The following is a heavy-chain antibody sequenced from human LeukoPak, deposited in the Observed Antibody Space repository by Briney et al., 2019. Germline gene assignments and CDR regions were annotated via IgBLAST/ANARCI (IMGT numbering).Heavy chain of an antibody. CDR2: INSDGSSR. D-gene: IGHD6-19*01. CDR3: ARGLAVAGSSWFDP. Sequence: GGSLRLSCAASGFTFSSYWMHWVRQVPGKGLVWVSRINSDGSSRSYVDSVMGRFTISRDNAKNTLYLQLDSLRAEDTAVYYCARGLAVAGSSWFDPWGQGTLVSVSS. V-gene: IGHV3-74*01. CDR1: GFTFSSYW. J-gene: IGHJ5*02.